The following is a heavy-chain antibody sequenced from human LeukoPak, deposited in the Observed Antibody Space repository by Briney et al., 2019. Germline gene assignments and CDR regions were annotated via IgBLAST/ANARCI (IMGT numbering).Heavy chain of an antibody. CDR3: ASPYYYDSSGYYFEGDDY. V-gene: IGHV3-30*03. Sequence: GGSLRLSCAASGFTFSSYGMHWVRQAPGKGLEGVAVISYDGSNKYYADSVKRVFTISRDNSKNTLYLQMNSLRAEDTAVYYCASPYYYDSSGYYFEGDDYWGQGTLVSVSS. CDR2: ISYDGSNK. J-gene: IGHJ4*02. D-gene: IGHD3-22*01. CDR1: GFTFSSYG.